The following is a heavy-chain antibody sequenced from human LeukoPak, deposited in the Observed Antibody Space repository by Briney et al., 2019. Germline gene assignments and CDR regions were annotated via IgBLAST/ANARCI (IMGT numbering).Heavy chain of an antibody. CDR2: ISYDGSNK. CDR1: GFTFSSYG. D-gene: IGHD4-4*01. CDR3: AKDNPAYSNPSYYYGTDV. J-gene: IGHJ6*02. V-gene: IGHV3-30*18. Sequence: GGSLRLSCAASGFTFSSYGMPWVRQAPGKGLEWVAVISYDGSNKYYADSVKGRFTISRDNSKNTLYLQMNSLRAEDTAVYYCAKDNPAYSNPSYYYGTDVWGQGTTVTVSS.